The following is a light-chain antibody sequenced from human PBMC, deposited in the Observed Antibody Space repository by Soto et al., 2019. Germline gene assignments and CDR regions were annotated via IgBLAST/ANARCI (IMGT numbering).Light chain of an antibody. CDR2: KAS. V-gene: IGKV1-5*03. Sequence: DIQMTQSPSTLSASVGDRVTITCRASQSIRNYLAWYQQKPGTAPKPLIYKASSLETGAPSRFSGSGSGTEFTLTISSLQPDDFATYYCQQYDSDLYTFGQGTKLEIK. CDR3: QQYDSDLYT. CDR1: QSIRNY. J-gene: IGKJ2*01.